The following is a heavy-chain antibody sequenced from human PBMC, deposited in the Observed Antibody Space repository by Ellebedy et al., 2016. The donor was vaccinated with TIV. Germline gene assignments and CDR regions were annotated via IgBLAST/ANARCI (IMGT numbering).Heavy chain of an antibody. D-gene: IGHD3-3*01. CDR1: GGSISSGDYY. CDR2: IYYSGST. J-gene: IGHJ6*02. V-gene: IGHV4-30-4*01. Sequence: MPSETLSLTCTVSGGSISSGDYYWSWICQPPGKGLEWLGYIYYSGSTYYNPSLKSRVTISVDTSKNQFSLKLSSVTAADTAVFYCAREISYYYGMDVWGQGTTVTVSS. CDR3: AREISYYYGMDV.